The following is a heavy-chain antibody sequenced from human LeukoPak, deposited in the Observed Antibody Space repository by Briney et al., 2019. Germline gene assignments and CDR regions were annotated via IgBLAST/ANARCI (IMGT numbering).Heavy chain of an antibody. J-gene: IGHJ4*02. CDR3: ARVYSDGYNSYFDY. Sequence: RGSALLSCAASGFTFSDYYMSWIRQAPGKGLEWVSYISSSSSYTNYADSVKGRFTISRDNAKNSLYLQMNSLRAEDTAVYYCARVYSDGYNSYFDYWGQATMVTVSS. CDR2: ISSSSSYT. D-gene: IGHD5-24*01. CDR1: GFTFSDYY. V-gene: IGHV3-11*05.